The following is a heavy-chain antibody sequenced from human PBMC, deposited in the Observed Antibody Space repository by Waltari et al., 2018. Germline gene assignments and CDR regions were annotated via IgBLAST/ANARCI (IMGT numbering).Heavy chain of an antibody. V-gene: IGHV3-7*04. CDR3: ASDPTLFGIRQNYFAS. J-gene: IGHJ4*02. CDR1: GFSLSDHC. Sequence: GSLRLSCAVSGFSLSDHCMSWVRQAPGKGLEWVASINQDGETDYVDSVKGRFTISRDTAKNSLYLLLNTLGADDSGVYFCASDPTLFGIRQNYFASWGQGTQVTVSS. D-gene: IGHD3-3*01. CDR2: INQDGET.